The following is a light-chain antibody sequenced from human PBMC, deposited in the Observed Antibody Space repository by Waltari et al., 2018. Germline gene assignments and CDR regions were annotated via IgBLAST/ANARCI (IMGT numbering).Light chain of an antibody. CDR3: QQSYSPPYT. J-gene: IGKJ2*01. CDR1: QRITNY. CDR2: AAS. Sequence: DIEMTQSPSSLSAAVGDSVSITGRASQRITNYLNWYAQKPGKAPNLLIVAASSVQSGVPSRFRGSGSVTEFTLTISSLQPEDFATYYCQQSYSPPYTFVQGTKLEIK. V-gene: IGKV1-39*01.